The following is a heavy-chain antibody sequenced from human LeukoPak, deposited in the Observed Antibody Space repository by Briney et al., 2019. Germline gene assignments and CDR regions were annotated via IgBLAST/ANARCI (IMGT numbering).Heavy chain of an antibody. V-gene: IGHV3-74*01. Sequence: PGGSLRLSCAASGFSFSRYWMHWVRQAPGKGLVWISRIKSDGSITNYADSVRGRFTISRDNSKNTLYLQMNSLRAEDTAVYYCARDGYDILTGYPHDNWFDPWGQGTLVTVSS. J-gene: IGHJ5*02. D-gene: IGHD3-9*01. CDR2: IKSDGSIT. CDR1: GFSFSRYW. CDR3: ARDGYDILTGYPHDNWFDP.